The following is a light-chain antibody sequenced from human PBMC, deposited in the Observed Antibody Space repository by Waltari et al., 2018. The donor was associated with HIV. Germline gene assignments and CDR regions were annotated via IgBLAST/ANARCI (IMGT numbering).Light chain of an antibody. V-gene: IGKV3-15*01. CDR2: GAY. CDR3: QQYNNGRT. J-gene: IGKJ1*01. Sequence: EIVMTQSPATLSVSPGERATLSCRASQSVSSNLAWYQQKPGQAPRLLIYGAYTRATGIPARFSGSGSGTEFTLTISSLQSEDFAVYYCQQYNNGRTFGQGTKVEIK. CDR1: QSVSSN.